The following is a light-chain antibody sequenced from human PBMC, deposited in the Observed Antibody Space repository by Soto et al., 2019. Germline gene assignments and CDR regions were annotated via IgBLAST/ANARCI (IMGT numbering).Light chain of an antibody. CDR3: QQRSNWPPVN. Sequence: EIVLTQSPATLSLSPGERAPLSCRASQSVSSYLAWYQQKPGQAPRLLIYDASNRATGIPARFSGSGSGTDFTLTIGSLEPEDVAVYYCQQRSNWPPVNFGQGTKLEIK. J-gene: IGKJ2*01. CDR1: QSVSSY. CDR2: DAS. V-gene: IGKV3-11*01.